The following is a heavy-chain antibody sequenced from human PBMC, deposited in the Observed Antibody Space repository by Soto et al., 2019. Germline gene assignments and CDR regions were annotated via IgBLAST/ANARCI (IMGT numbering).Heavy chain of an antibody. CDR1: GGSFSGYY. CDR3: ARGDGFDY. V-gene: IGHV4-34*01. J-gene: IGHJ4*02. CDR2: INHSGST. Sequence: QVQLQQWGAGLLKPSETLSLTCAVYGGSFSGYYWSWIRQPPGKGLEWIGEINHSGSTNYNPSLRSRVPISVDTSKNHFPRKLSFVPAADTAVYSCARGDGFDYWGQGTLVTVSS.